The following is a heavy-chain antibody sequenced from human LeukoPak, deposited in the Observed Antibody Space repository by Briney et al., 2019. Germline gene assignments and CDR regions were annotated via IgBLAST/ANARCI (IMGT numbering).Heavy chain of an antibody. V-gene: IGHV3-48*03. Sequence: GGSLRLSCAASGFTFSSYEMNWVRQAPGKGLEWVSYISSSGSTIYYADSVKGRFTISRDNAKNSLYLQINSLRAEDTAVYYCARAGGSYPNVPDYWGQGTLATVSS. CDR3: ARAGGSYPNVPDY. D-gene: IGHD1-26*01. J-gene: IGHJ4*02. CDR2: ISSSGSTI. CDR1: GFTFSSYE.